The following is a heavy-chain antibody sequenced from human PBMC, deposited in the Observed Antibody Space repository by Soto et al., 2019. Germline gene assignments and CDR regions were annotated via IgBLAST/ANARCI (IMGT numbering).Heavy chain of an antibody. CDR3: ARVKEGSGYDGHYFDY. J-gene: IGHJ4*02. CDR2: IKQDGSEK. Sequence: GGSLRLSCAASGFTFSSYWMSWVRQAPGKGLEWVANIKQDGSEKYYVDSVKGRFTISRDNAKNSLYLQMNSLRAEDTAVYYCARVKEGSGYDGHYFDYWGQGTLVTVSS. D-gene: IGHD5-12*01. V-gene: IGHV3-7*01. CDR1: GFTFSSYW.